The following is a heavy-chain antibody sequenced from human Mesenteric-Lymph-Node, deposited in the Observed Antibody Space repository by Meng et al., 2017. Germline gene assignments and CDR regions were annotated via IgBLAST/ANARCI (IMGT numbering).Heavy chain of an antibody. J-gene: IGHJ4*02. V-gene: IGHV4-39*07. Sequence: GSLRLSCTVSGGSISSSSYYWGWIRQPPGKGLEWIGSIYYSGSTYYNPSLKSRVTISVDTSKNQFSLKLSSVTAADTAVYYCARGRWLQPLDYWGQGTLVTVSS. CDR1: GGSISSSSYY. CDR2: IYYSGST. CDR3: ARGRWLQPLDY. D-gene: IGHD5-24*01.